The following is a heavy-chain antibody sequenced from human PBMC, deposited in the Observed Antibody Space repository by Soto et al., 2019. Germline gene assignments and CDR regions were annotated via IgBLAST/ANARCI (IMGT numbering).Heavy chain of an antibody. CDR3: ARQGSYGDHDC. CDR1: GFTFSSYS. V-gene: IGHV3-21*01. J-gene: IGHJ4*02. CDR2: ISSSSSYI. Sequence: EVQLVESGGGLVKPGGSLRLSCAASGFTFSSYSINWVRQAPGKGLEWVSSISSSSSYIYYADSVKGRFTISRDNAKNSLYRQMNSLRADDTAMYYCARQGSYGDHDCWGQGPLVTVSS. D-gene: IGHD4-17*01.